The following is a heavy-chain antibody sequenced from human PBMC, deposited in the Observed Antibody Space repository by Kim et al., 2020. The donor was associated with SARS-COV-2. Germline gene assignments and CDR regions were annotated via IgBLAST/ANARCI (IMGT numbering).Heavy chain of an antibody. CDR3: ASPVYGSGSYYNRYHYYGMDV. J-gene: IGHJ6*02. CDR2: IIPILGIA. D-gene: IGHD3-10*01. V-gene: IGHV1-69*04. CDR1: GGTFSSYA. Sequence: SVKVSCKASGGTFSSYAISWVRQAPGQGLEWMGRIIPILGIANYAQKFQGRVTITADKSTSTAYMELSSLRSEDTAVYYCASPVYGSGSYYNRYHYYGMDVWGQGTTVTVSS.